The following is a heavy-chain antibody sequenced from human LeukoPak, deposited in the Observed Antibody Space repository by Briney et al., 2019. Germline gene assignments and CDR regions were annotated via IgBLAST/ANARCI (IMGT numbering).Heavy chain of an antibody. V-gene: IGHV4-39*01. J-gene: IGHJ4*02. D-gene: IGHD3-22*01. CDR1: GGSISSSSYY. CDR3: ARLYYDSSGYYQICYFDY. CDR2: IYYSGST. Sequence: SETLSLTCTVSGGSISSSSYYWGWIRQPPGKGLEWIGSIYYSGSTYYNPSLKSRVTISVDTSKNQFSPNLSSVTAADTAVYYCARLYYDSSGYYQICYFDYWGQGTLVTVSS.